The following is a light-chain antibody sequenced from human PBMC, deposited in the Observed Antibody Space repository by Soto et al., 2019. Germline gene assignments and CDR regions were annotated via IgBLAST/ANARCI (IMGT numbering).Light chain of an antibody. CDR3: QQYGDSPIT. Sequence: EVVLTQSPGTLSLSRGERATLSCRASERIYSAYLGWYQRKPGQAPRLLIYGTSSRATGIPDRFSGSGSGTDFTLTISRLEPEDFAVYYCQQYGDSPITFGQGTKVDIK. V-gene: IGKV3-20*01. J-gene: IGKJ1*01. CDR2: GTS. CDR1: ERIYSAY.